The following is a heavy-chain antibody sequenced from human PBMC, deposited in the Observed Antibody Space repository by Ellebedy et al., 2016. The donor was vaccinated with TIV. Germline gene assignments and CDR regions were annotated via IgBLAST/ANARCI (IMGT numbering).Heavy chain of an antibody. CDR2: IVGGGRTT. D-gene: IGHD4-17*01. CDR3: AKSGDYISSGYYGMDV. Sequence: GGSLRLSCEASGFTFVDYAMNWVRQVPGKGLEWVSTIVGGGRTTTYADSVKGRFSISRDNSGNRLFLDMKGLRPEDSAVYFCAKSGDYISSGYYGMDVWGQGTAVVVSS. J-gene: IGHJ6*02. V-gene: IGHV3-23*01. CDR1: GFTFVDYA.